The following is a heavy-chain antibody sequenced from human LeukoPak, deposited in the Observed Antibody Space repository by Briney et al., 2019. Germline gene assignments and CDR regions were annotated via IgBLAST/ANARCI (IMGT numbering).Heavy chain of an antibody. CDR1: GFTFGDYS. V-gene: IGHV3-23*01. CDR2: ISGSGGST. J-gene: IGHJ4*02. D-gene: IGHD5-12*01. CDR3: AKNPDIVATIGDYFDY. Sequence: PGGSLRLSCAASGFTFGDYSMHWVRQAPGKGLEWVSAISGSGGSTYYADSVKGRFTISRDNSKNTLYLQMNSLKAEDTAVYYCAKNPDIVATIGDYFDYWGQGTLVTVSS.